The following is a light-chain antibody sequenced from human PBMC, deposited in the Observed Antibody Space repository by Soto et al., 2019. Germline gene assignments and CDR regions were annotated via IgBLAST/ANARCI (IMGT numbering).Light chain of an antibody. CDR1: QSVSSN. J-gene: IGKJ4*01. V-gene: IGKV3-15*01. CDR3: QQYKNWLSLT. Sequence: EIVMTQSPATLSVSPGERATLSCRASQSVSSNLAWYQQKPGQAPRLLIYGASTRATDIPARFSGSGSGTEFTLTISSLQSEDFAVYYCQQYKNWLSLTFGGGTKVEIK. CDR2: GAS.